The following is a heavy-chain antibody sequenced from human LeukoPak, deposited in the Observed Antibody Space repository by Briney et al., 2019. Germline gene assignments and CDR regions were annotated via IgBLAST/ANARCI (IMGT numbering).Heavy chain of an antibody. V-gene: IGHV3-7*04. D-gene: IGHD3-9*01. J-gene: IGHJ4*02. CDR1: GFTFSSYW. CDR2: IKQDGSEK. Sequence: GGSLRLSCAASGFTFSSYWMSWVRQAPGKGLEWVANIKQDGSEKYYVDSVKGRFTISRDNAKNSLYLQMNSLRAEDTAVYYCARAVLDILTGYEHFYYWGQGTLVTVSS. CDR3: ARAVLDILTGYEHFYY.